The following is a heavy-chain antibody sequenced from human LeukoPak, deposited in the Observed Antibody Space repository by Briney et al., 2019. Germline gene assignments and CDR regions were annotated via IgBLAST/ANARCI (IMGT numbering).Heavy chain of an antibody. D-gene: IGHD1-26*01. Sequence: SETLSLTCSVFGDSISGYYWSWIRQPPGKGLEWIAWIFYTGSTNYNPSLKSRVSISVDTSKNHLSLKLSSVTAADTAEYYCARGNSGNYYHYFDYWGQGTLVTVSS. V-gene: IGHV4-59*08. J-gene: IGHJ4*02. CDR1: GDSISGYY. CDR2: IFYTGST. CDR3: ARGNSGNYYHYFDY.